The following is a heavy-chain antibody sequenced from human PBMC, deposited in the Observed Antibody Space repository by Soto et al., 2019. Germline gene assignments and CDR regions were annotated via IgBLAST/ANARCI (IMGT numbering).Heavy chain of an antibody. J-gene: IGHJ3*02. V-gene: IGHV3-48*02. CDR3: AWARDWAFAI. CDR2: IGIDYTII. D-gene: IGHD2-21*01. CDR1: GFPFSAYS. Sequence: EVHLVESGGGVVQPGGSLRLSCAASGFPFSAYSMNWVRQAPGKGLEWVSDIGIDYTIIWYADSVKGRFTISRDNAKNSLYLQTLTLVDDDTAVYMGAWARDWAFAIWGQWTGVYVS.